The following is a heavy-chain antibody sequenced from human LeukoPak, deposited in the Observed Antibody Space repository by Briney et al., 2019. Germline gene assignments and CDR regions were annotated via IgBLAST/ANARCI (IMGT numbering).Heavy chain of an antibody. V-gene: IGHV4-4*02. D-gene: IGHD3-22*01. J-gene: IGHJ2*01. Sequence: SGTLSLTCAVSGGSISSSDWWSWVRQPPGKGLEWIGEIYHSGSTNYTPSPKSRVTISVDKSKNQFSLKLSSVTAADTAVYYCARREFYDSTGYFDLWGRGTLVTVSS. CDR2: IYHSGST. CDR1: GGSISSSDW. CDR3: ARREFYDSTGYFDL.